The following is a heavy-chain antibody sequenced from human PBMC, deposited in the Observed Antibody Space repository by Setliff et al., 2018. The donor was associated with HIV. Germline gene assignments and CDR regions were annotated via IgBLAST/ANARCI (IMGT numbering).Heavy chain of an antibody. CDR2: IYTSGST. D-gene: IGHD2-15*01. CDR1: GGSISSGSYY. Sequence: PSETLSLTCTVSGGSISSGSYYWSWIRQPAGKGLEWIGHIYTSGSTNYNPSLKSRVTISVDTSKNQFSLKLSSVTAADTAMYYCARAGAATRKAFDIWGQGTMVTVSS. J-gene: IGHJ3*02. CDR3: ARAGAATRKAFDI. V-gene: IGHV4-61*09.